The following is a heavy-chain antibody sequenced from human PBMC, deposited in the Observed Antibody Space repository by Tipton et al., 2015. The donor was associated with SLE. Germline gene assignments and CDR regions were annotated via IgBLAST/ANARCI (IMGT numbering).Heavy chain of an antibody. CDR2: IHYSGST. V-gene: IGHV4-59*02. CDR3: ARSGYTTPFDY. Sequence: GLVKPSETLSLTCTVSGGSVSSYYWSWIRQSPEKGLEWMAYIHYSGSTSYNPSLKSRATISVDTSKNQFSLNLSSVTAADTAVYYCARSGYTTPFDYWGQGTLVTVSS. J-gene: IGHJ4*02. D-gene: IGHD3-3*01. CDR1: GGSVSSYY.